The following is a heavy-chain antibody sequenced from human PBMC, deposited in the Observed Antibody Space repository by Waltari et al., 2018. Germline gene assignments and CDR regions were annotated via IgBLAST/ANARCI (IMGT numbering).Heavy chain of an antibody. D-gene: IGHD1-26*01. CDR1: GDSVSSGPFF. CDR3: ARDRSGTINSFDP. V-gene: IGHV4-39*07. CDR2: MFYSGTT. J-gene: IGHJ5*02. Sequence: QLQLQESGPRLVKPAETLSLTCTVSGDSVSSGPFFWAWIRQPPGKGLEWLGSMFYSGTTYHNSSLKSRGTISVDTAKNQVSRQLKSVTAADTAVYFCARDRSGTINSFDPWGRGTLVTVSS.